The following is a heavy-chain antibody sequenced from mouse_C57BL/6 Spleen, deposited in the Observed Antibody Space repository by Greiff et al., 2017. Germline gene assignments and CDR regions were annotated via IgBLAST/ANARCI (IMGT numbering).Heavy chain of an antibody. CDR1: GYAFSSYW. D-gene: IGHD4-1*01. CDR3: ARKGTGTDFDY. Sequence: QVQLQQSGAELVKPGASVKISCKASGYAFSSYWMNWVKQRPGKGLEWIGQIYPGDGDTNYNGQFKGKATLTADKSSSTAYMQLSSRTSEDSAVYFCARKGTGTDFDYWGQGTTLTVSS. J-gene: IGHJ2*01. CDR2: IYPGDGDT. V-gene: IGHV1-80*01.